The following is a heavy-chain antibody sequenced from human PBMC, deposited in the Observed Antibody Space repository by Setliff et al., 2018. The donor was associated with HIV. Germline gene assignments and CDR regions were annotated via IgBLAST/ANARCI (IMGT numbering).Heavy chain of an antibody. Sequence: PGESLKISCKDSGYTFSNYCIARVRQMPGKGLEWMGIIYPGNSDTTYSPSFQGQVTISADKSISTAYLQWSSLKASDTAMYYCAKHLSPGSGWYSKARGMDVWGQGTTVTV. V-gene: IGHV5-51*01. CDR1: GYTFSNYC. CDR3: AKHLSPGSGWYSKARGMDV. D-gene: IGHD6-19*01. CDR2: IYPGNSDT. J-gene: IGHJ6*02.